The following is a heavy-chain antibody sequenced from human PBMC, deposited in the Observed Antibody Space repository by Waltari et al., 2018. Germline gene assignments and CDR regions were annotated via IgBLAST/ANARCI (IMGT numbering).Heavy chain of an antibody. J-gene: IGHJ5*02. CDR1: GASVPSHSAA. Sequence: QVQLQQSGPGLVKLSQALSLTCALSGASVPSHSAAWNWIRQSPSRGLEWLGRTYYRSKWYNDYAVSAKSRITINPDTSKNQFSLQLNSVTPEDTAVYYCARGPSGSYYAWGQGTLVTVSS. V-gene: IGHV6-1*01. CDR3: ARGPSGSYYA. CDR2: TYYRSKWYN. D-gene: IGHD1-26*01.